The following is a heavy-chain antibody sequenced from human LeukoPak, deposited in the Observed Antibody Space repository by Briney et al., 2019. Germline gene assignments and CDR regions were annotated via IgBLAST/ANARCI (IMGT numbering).Heavy chain of an antibody. V-gene: IGHV3-23*01. CDR3: AKDFVRYNIQFDY. Sequence: GGSLRLSCAASGFTFSSYGLHWVRQPPGKGLEWVSSISGGGAGTYYADSVRGRFTISRDNSKNTLYLQMNSLRAEDTALYYCAKDFVRYNIQFDYWGQGALVTVSS. D-gene: IGHD1-1*01. CDR2: ISGGGAGT. CDR1: GFTFSSYG. J-gene: IGHJ4*02.